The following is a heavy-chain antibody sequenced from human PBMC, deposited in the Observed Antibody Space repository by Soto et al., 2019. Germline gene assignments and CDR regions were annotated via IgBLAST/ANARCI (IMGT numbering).Heavy chain of an antibody. D-gene: IGHD3-10*01. J-gene: IGHJ4*02. CDR2: ISSSGTTI. CDR1: GFTISTYI. Sequence: GGSMRVSCTASGFTISTYIMIWVSQAPGKGLEWISYISSSGTTIYYADSVEGRFTISRDNAMNSLHLQMNGLRAEDTAVYYCARYRYGSEFDYWGQGTLVTVSS. CDR3: ARYRYGSEFDY. V-gene: IGHV3-48*01.